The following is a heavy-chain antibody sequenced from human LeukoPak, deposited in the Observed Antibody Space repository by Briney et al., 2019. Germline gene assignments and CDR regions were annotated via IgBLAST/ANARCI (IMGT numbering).Heavy chain of an antibody. Sequence: GESLKISCKGSGYSFTSYWMGWVRQMPEKGLEWMGIIYPGDSDTRYSPSFQGQVTISADKSISTAYLQWSSLKASDTAMYYCARARDYYDSSGWFDPWGQGTLVTVSS. CDR1: GYSFTSYW. CDR2: IYPGDSDT. CDR3: ARARDYYDSSGWFDP. V-gene: IGHV5-51*01. J-gene: IGHJ5*02. D-gene: IGHD3-22*01.